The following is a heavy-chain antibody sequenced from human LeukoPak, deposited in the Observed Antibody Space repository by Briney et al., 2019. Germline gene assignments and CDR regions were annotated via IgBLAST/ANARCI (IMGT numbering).Heavy chain of an antibody. CDR1: GFTFSSYS. Sequence: SGGSLRLSCAASGFTFSSYSMHWVRQAPGKGLDWVSSITAGGATTYYADSVKGRFSISRDNSKNTLYLQMNSLRVEDTAVYYCANAQVFGTPHFEYWGQGTLVTVSS. CDR2: ITAGGATT. V-gene: IGHV3-23*01. J-gene: IGHJ4*02. D-gene: IGHD3-3*01. CDR3: ANAQVFGTPHFEY.